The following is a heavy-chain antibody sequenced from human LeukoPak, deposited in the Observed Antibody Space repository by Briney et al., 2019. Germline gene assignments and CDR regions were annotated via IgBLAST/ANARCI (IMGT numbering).Heavy chain of an antibody. Sequence: TGGSLRLSCAASGFTFSSYSMNWVRQAPGKGLEWVSSISSSSSSIHYAASVKGRFTISRDNAKNSLYLQINSLRDEDTAVYYCARIGGACYWGQGTLVTVSS. J-gene: IGHJ4*02. CDR3: ARIGGACY. CDR2: ISSSSSSI. CDR1: GFTFSSYS. V-gene: IGHV3-21*01.